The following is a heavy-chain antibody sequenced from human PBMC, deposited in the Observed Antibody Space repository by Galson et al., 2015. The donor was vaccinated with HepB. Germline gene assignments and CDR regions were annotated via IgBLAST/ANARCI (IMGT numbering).Heavy chain of an antibody. J-gene: IGHJ6*02. V-gene: IGHV3-30*04. CDR3: ARDPRTSGSLLHLYYYGMDV. Sequence: SLRLSCAASGFTFSSYAMHWVRQAPGKGLEWVAVISYDGSNKYYADSVKGRFTISRDNSKNTLYLQMNSLRAEDTAVYYCARDPRTSGSLLHLYYYGMDVWGQGTTVTVSS. CDR1: GFTFSSYA. CDR2: ISYDGSNK. D-gene: IGHD1-26*01.